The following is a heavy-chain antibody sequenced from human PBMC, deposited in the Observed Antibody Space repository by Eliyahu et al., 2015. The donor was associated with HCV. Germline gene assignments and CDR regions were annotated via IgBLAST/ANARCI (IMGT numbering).Heavy chain of an antibody. D-gene: IGHD6-6*01. V-gene: IGHV1-69*01. CDR1: XXTFSSYA. Sequence: QVQLVQSGAEXKKPGSSVKVSCKASXXTFSSYAIXXVRQAPGQGLXWMGGIIPIFGTAXYAQKFQGRVTITADESTSTAYMELSSLRSEDTAVYYCARDMGIAARPCFDYWGQGTLVTVSS. J-gene: IGHJ4*02. CDR3: ARDMGIAARPCFDY. CDR2: IIPIFGTA.